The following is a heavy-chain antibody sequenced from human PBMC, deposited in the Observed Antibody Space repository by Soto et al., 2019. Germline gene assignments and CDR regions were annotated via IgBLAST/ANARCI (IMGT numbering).Heavy chain of an antibody. V-gene: IGHV1-3*01. CDR1: GYTFTSYA. Sequence: GASVKVSCKASGYTFTSYAMHWVRQAPGQRLEWMGWINAGNGNTKYSQKFQGRVTITRDTSASTAYMELSSLRSEDTAVYYCARAQHRIAAAGSAFDIWGQGTMVTVSS. D-gene: IGHD6-13*01. CDR3: ARAQHRIAAAGSAFDI. CDR2: INAGNGNT. J-gene: IGHJ3*02.